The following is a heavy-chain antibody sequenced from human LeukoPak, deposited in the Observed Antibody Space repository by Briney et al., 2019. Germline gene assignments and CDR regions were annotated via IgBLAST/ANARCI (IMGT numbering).Heavy chain of an antibody. Sequence: PGGSLRLSCAASGFTFSAYAMHWVRQTPDKGLEWVAVISFDGSNKYYADSVKGRFTISRDNSRNTLYLQMDSLRTEDTAVYYCARERYYFDYWGQGTLVTASS. CDR2: ISFDGSNK. J-gene: IGHJ4*02. CDR1: GFTFSAYA. V-gene: IGHV3-30*04. CDR3: ARERYYFDY.